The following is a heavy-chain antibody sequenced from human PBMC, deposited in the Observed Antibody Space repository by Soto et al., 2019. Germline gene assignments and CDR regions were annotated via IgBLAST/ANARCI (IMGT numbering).Heavy chain of an antibody. J-gene: IGHJ6*02. CDR2: ISYDGSNK. CDR1: GFTFSSYG. CDR3: AKDTYYNSSWYGHYYYYDMDV. V-gene: IGHV3-30*18. Sequence: QVQLVESGGGVVQPGRSLRLSCAASGFTFSSYGMHWVRQAPGKGLEWVAVISYDGSNKYYADSVKGRFTISRDNSKNTLHLQMNSLRAEDTAVYYCAKDTYYNSSWYGHYYYYDMDVWGQGTTVTVSS. D-gene: IGHD6-13*01.